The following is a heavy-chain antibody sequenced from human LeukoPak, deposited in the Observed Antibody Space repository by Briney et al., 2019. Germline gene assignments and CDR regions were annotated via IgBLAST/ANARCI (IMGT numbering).Heavy chain of an antibody. CDR1: GLSFNTSW. V-gene: IGHV3-7*03. Sequence: PGGSLRLSCVGSGLSFNTSWMNWVRRAPGKGLEWVASMNVEGSEKYYVDSMEGRFAISRDDAENTLYLDMSGLTAEDTAIYYCVRDFAYKRFDYWGQGTLVTVSS. D-gene: IGHD1-14*01. CDR3: VRDFAYKRFDY. CDR2: MNVEGSEK. J-gene: IGHJ4*02.